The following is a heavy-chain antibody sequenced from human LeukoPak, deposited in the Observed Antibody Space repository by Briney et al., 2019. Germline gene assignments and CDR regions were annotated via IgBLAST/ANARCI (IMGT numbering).Heavy chain of an antibody. CDR1: GFTLSSYV. CDR2: ISHDGII. CDR3: ARDWVYKIDY. J-gene: IGHJ4*02. Sequence: GGSLRLSCETAGFTLSSYVMHWVRRTPGKGLVWVSRISHDGIISYADSVKGRFTISRDNAKNTLILQMNSLRVEDTAVYYCARDWVYKIDYWGRGTLVTVSS. D-gene: IGHD5-24*01. V-gene: IGHV3-74*01.